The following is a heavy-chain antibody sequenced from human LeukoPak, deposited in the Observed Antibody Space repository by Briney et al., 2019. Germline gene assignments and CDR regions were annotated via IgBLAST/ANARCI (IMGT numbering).Heavy chain of an antibody. CDR3: AKDGRGGVPRAFDI. V-gene: IGHV4-34*01. J-gene: IGHJ3*02. CDR1: GGSFSGYY. Sequence: SETLSLTCAVYGGSFSGYYWSWIRQPPGKGLEWIGEINHSGSTNYNPSLKSRVTISVDTSKNQFSLKLSSVTAADTAVYYCAKDGRGGVPRAFDIWGQGTMVTVSS. D-gene: IGHD2-15*01. CDR2: INHSGST.